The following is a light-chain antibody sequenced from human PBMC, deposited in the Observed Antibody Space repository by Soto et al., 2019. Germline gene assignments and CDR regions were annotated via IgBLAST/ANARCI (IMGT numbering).Light chain of an antibody. V-gene: IGKV1-39*01. CDR2: AAS. CDR3: QQTRSGIT. J-gene: IGKJ5*01. Sequence: DIQLTQSPPSLSATVGDRVTITCRASQTIDSYLNWFQQKPGMAPKLLIYAASKLKSGVPSRFRGSGSGTDFTLTIDTLQPDDFASYYCQQTRSGITFGQGTRLEI. CDR1: QTIDSY.